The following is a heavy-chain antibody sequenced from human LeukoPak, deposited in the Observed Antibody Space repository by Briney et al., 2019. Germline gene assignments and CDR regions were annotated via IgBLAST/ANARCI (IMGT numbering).Heavy chain of an antibody. D-gene: IGHD6-19*01. V-gene: IGHV3-23*01. Sequence: GGSLRLSCAASGFTFRDYAMSWVRQAPGKGLEWVSTISGSGSTTYYADLVRGRFTISRDNSKNTLYLQMNSLRAEDTAVYYCARGVNFSGWYALGAFDIWGQGTMVTVSS. CDR2: ISGSGSTT. CDR1: GFTFRDYA. J-gene: IGHJ3*02. CDR3: ARGVNFSGWYALGAFDI.